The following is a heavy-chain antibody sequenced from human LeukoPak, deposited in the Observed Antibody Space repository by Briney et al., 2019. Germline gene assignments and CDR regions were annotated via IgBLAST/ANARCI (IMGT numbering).Heavy chain of an antibody. J-gene: IGHJ4*02. D-gene: IGHD1-26*01. CDR3: ARAIEVGAMTPFDY. Sequence: PGGSLRLSCAASGVTFSSNYMSWVRQAPGKGLEWIGSIYHSGSTYYNPSLKSRVTISVDTSKNQFSLKLTSVTAADTAVYYCARAIEVGAMTPFDYWGQGTLVTVSS. CDR2: IYHSGST. CDR1: GVTFSSNY. V-gene: IGHV4-38-2*01.